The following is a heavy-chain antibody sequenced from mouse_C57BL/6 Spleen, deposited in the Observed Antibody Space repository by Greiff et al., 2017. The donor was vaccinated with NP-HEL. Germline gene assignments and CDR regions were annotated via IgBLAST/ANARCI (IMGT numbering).Heavy chain of an antibody. CDR1: GYTFTDYY. V-gene: IGHV1-19*01. J-gene: IGHJ4*01. CDR3: ARAYYYGSSLYAMDY. D-gene: IGHD1-1*01. Sequence: SGPVLVKPGASVKMSCKASGYTFTDYYMNWVKQSHGKSLEWIGVINPYNGGTSYNQKFKGKATLTVDKSSSTAYMELNSLTSEDSAVYYCARAYYYGSSLYAMDYWGQGTSVTVSS. CDR2: INPYNGGT.